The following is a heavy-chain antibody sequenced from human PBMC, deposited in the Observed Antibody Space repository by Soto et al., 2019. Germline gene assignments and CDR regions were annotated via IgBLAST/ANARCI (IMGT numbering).Heavy chain of an antibody. CDR2: IYYSGST. Sequence: SETLSLTCTVSGGSISTYYWSWVRQPPGKGLEWIGYIYYSGSTNYNPSLKSRVTISVDTSKNQFSLKLSSVTAADTAVYYCARGYYGSSGYSFDYWGQGKLVTVSS. J-gene: IGHJ4*02. CDR1: GGSISTYY. D-gene: IGHD3-22*01. CDR3: ARGYYGSSGYSFDY. V-gene: IGHV4-59*01.